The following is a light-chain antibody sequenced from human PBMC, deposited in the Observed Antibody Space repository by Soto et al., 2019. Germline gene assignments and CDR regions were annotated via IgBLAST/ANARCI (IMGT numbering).Light chain of an antibody. CDR1: QSVSSSD. V-gene: IGKV3-20*01. CDR3: QQYGSSPYT. CDR2: GAS. Sequence: EIVLTQSPGTLSLSPGERATLSCRASQSVSSSDLAWYQQKPGQATRLIIYGASSRATGIPDRFSGSGSGTDFTLTISRLEPEDFAVYYCQQYGSSPYTFGQGTELEIK. J-gene: IGKJ2*01.